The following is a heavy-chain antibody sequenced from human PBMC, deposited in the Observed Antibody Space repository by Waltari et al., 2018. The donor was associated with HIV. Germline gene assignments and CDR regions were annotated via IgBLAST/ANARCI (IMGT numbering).Heavy chain of an antibody. D-gene: IGHD5-12*01. V-gene: IGHV4-30-4*08. CDR1: GGSITRTDAY. CDR3: GRINRRVGYTLDS. Sequence: QVFLQESGPGLVKPSQSLSLNCSVSGGSITRTDAYWTWIRQSPGRGLEFVGYMYYSGSSQYSPSLQSRLTLSIDRSKKQFSLTLTSVTAADTAVYYCGRINRRVGYTLDSWGRGILVAVSS. J-gene: IGHJ5*01. CDR2: MYYSGSS.